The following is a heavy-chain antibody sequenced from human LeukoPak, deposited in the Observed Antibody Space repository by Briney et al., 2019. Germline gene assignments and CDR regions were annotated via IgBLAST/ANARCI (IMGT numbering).Heavy chain of an antibody. Sequence: GGSLRLSGAASGFTFSRNGMHWVRQAPGTGLEWVAVITYDGSNKYYADSVKGRFTISRDTSRNTLYLQMNSLRAEDTAVYYCAKDRSNSWTFDYWGQGTLVTVSS. V-gene: IGHV3-30*18. J-gene: IGHJ4*02. CDR1: GFTFSRNG. CDR2: ITYDGSNK. D-gene: IGHD6-13*01. CDR3: AKDRSNSWTFDY.